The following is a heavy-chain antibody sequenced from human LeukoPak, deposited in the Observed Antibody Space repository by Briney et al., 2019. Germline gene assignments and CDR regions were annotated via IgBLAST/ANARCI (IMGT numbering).Heavy chain of an antibody. CDR2: IYYSGST. CDR1: GGSISSSSYY. V-gene: IGHV4-39*01. J-gene: IGHJ4*02. CDR3: ARPCMGVYCSSTMENDY. D-gene: IGHD2-2*01. Sequence: SETLSLTCTVSGGSISSSSYYWGWIRQPPGKGLEWIGSIYYSGSTYYNPSLKSRVTISVDTSKNQFSLKLSSVTAADTAVYYCARPCMGVYCSSTMENDYWGQGTLVTVSS.